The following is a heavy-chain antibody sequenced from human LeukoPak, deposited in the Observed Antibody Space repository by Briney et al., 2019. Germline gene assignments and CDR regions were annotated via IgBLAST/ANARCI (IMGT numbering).Heavy chain of an antibody. J-gene: IGHJ4*02. D-gene: IGHD1-26*01. CDR2: IKSKTDGGTT. Sequence: GGSLRLSCVVSGFTVSSNYMSWVRQAPGKGLEWVGRIKSKTDGGTTDYAAPVKGRFTISRDDSKNTLYLQMNSLKTEDTAVYYCTTSSGLVGATPGVFGYWGQGTLVTVSS. V-gene: IGHV3-15*01. CDR3: TTSSGLVGATPGVFGY. CDR1: GFTVSSNY.